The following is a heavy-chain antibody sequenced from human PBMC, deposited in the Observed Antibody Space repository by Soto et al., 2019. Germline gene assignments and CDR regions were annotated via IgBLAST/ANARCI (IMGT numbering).Heavy chain of an antibody. V-gene: IGHV4-30-4*01. D-gene: IGHD3-22*01. CDR1: GGSISSGDYY. Sequence: SETLSLTCTVSGGSISSGDYYWSWIRQPPGKGLEWIGYIYYSGSTYYNPSLKSRVTISVDTSKNQFSLTLSSVTAADTAVYYCARDTPTSSDLNWFDPWAQRTLVTVSS. CDR3: ARDTPTSSDLNWFDP. CDR2: IYYSGST. J-gene: IGHJ5*02.